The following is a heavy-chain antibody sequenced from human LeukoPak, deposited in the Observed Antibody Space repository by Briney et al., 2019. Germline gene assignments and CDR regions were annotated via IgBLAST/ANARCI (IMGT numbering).Heavy chain of an antibody. Sequence: GGSLRLSCAASGFTFSSYGMHWVRQAPGKGLEWVAFIRYYGSNKYYADSVKGRFTISRDNSKNTLYLQMNSLRAEDTAVYYCAKGIDYYGSGAMELGYMDVWGKGTTVTVSS. D-gene: IGHD3-10*01. CDR3: AKGIDYYGSGAMELGYMDV. J-gene: IGHJ6*03. CDR2: IRYYGSNK. V-gene: IGHV3-30*02. CDR1: GFTFSSYG.